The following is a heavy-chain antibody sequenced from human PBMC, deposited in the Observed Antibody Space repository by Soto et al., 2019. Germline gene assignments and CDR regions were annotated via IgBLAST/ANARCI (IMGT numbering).Heavy chain of an antibody. CDR3: ARHSLALRKNNWFDP. V-gene: IGHV4-39*01. D-gene: IGHD3-3*02. Sequence: SEPLSITCTVSGDSIISSDFYWGWVRQPPGKGLEWIGSIFYLGSSYYNPSLKSRVTMSVDTSKNQFSLRLRSVTAADTALYFCARHSLALRKNNWFDPWGQGIMVTVSS. CDR1: GDSIISSDFY. CDR2: IFYLGSS. J-gene: IGHJ5*02.